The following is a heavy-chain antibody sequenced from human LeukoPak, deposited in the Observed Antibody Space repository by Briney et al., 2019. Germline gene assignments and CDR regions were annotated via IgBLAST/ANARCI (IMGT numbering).Heavy chain of an antibody. CDR3: AKKAAAGTAPDY. CDR1: GFTFSSYA. Sequence: PGRSLRLSCAASGFTFSSYAMSWVRQAPGKGLEWVSAISGSGGSTYYADSAKGRFTISRDNSKNTLYLQMNSLRAEDTAVYYCAKKAAAGTAPDYWGQGTLVTVSS. D-gene: IGHD6-13*01. CDR2: ISGSGGST. V-gene: IGHV3-23*01. J-gene: IGHJ4*02.